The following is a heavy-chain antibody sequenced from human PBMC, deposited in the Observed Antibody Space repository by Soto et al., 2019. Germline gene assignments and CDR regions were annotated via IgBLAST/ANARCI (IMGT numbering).Heavy chain of an antibody. Sequence: GASVKVSCKASGVTFSSYAISWVRQAPGQGLEWMGGIIPIFGTANYAQKFQGRVTITADESTSTAYMELSSLRSEDTAVYYCARDRGNTMVRGVIITSVGYYYGMDVWGQGTTVTVSS. D-gene: IGHD3-10*01. CDR1: GVTFSSYA. V-gene: IGHV1-69*13. CDR2: IIPIFGTA. CDR3: ARDRGNTMVRGVIITSVGYYYGMDV. J-gene: IGHJ6*02.